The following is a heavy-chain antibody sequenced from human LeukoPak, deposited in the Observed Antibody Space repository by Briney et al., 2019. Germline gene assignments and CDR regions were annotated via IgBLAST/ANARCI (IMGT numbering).Heavy chain of an antibody. J-gene: IGHJ6*03. CDR2: INPSGGST. CDR3: ARDLSSVSYGDYYYMDV. CDR1: GYTFTGYY. D-gene: IGHD4-17*01. Sequence: ASVKVSCKASGYTFTGYYLHWVRQAPGQGLEWMGIINPSGGSTSYAQKFQGRVTMTRDMSTSTVYMELSSLRSEDTAVYYCARDLSSVSYGDYYYMDVWGKGTTVTVSS. V-gene: IGHV1-46*01.